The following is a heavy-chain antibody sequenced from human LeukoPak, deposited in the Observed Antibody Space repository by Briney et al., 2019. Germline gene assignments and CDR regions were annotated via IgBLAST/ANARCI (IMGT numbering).Heavy chain of an antibody. Sequence: AGGSLRLSCAASGFTFSDYYMSWIRQAPGKGLEWVSYISSSSSYTNYADSVKGRFTISRDNAKNSLYLQMNSLRAEDTAVYYCASVGARRGYTYGQYYFDYWGQGTLVTVSS. CDR2: ISSSSSYT. J-gene: IGHJ4*02. CDR3: ASVGARRGYTYGQYYFDY. D-gene: IGHD5-18*01. V-gene: IGHV3-11*03. CDR1: GFTFSDYY.